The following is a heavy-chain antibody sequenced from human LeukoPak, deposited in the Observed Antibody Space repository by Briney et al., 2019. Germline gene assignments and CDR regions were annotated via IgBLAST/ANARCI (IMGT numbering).Heavy chain of an antibody. Sequence: GASVTVSCKASGYTFTSYGISWVRQAPGQGLEWMGWISAYNGNTNYAQKLQGRVTMTTDTSTSTAYMELRSLRSDDTAVYYCARADFIAAAGTVGYWGQGTLVTVSS. D-gene: IGHD6-13*01. CDR1: GYTFTSYG. CDR2: ISAYNGNT. V-gene: IGHV1-18*01. J-gene: IGHJ4*02. CDR3: ARADFIAAAGTVGY.